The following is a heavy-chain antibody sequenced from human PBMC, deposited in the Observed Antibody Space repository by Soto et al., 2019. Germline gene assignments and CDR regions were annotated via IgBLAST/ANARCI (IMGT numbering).Heavy chain of an antibody. CDR2: INPNSGGT. V-gene: IGHV1-2*04. J-gene: IGHJ6*02. D-gene: IGHD2-15*01. CDR3: ARRLVAAKDYYGMDV. CDR1: GYTFTGYY. Sequence: ASVKVSCKASGYTFTGYYMHWVRQALGQGLEWMGWINPNSGGTNYAQKFQGWVTMTRDTSISTAYMELSRLRSEDTAVYYCARRLVAAKDYYGMDVWGQGTTVTVSS.